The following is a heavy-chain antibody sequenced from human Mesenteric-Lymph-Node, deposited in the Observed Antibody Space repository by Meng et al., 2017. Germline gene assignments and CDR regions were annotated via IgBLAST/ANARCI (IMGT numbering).Heavy chain of an antibody. D-gene: IGHD3-16*01. J-gene: IGHJ4*02. CDR3: ARQGGTGYFDS. Sequence: GESLKISCKGSGYTFSTYCIGWVRQMPGKGLEWVGVVYPSDSDTTYSPSFQGQVTISADKSISTAYLERSTLKASDTAVYYCARQGGTGYFDSWGQGTLVTVSS. CDR1: GYTFSTYC. CDR2: VYPSDSDT. V-gene: IGHV5-51*01.